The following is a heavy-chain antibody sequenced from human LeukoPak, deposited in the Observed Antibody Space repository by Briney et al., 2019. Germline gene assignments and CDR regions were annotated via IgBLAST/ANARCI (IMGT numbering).Heavy chain of an antibody. CDR3: AKDSALYQLLWHYFDY. D-gene: IGHD2-2*01. V-gene: IGHV3-30*02. J-gene: IGHJ4*02. CDR1: GFTFSSYG. CDR2: IRYDGSNK. Sequence: GGSLRLSCAASGFTFSSYGMHWVRQAPGKGLEWVAFIRYDGSNKYYADSVKGRFTISRDNSKNTLYLQMNSLRAEDTAVYYCAKDSALYQLLWHYFDYWGQGTLVTFSS.